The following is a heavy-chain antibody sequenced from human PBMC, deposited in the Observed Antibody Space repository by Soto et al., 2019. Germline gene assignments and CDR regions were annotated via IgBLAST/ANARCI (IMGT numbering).Heavy chain of an antibody. V-gene: IGHV5-51*01. J-gene: IGHJ6*02. CDR1: GYSFTSYW. D-gene: IGHD6-6*01. Sequence: GESLKISCKGSGYSFTSYWIGWVRQMPGKGLEWMGIIYHGDSDTRYSPSFQGQVTISADKSISTAYLQWSSLKASDTAMYYCARLMSIAARRDYYYGMDVWGQGTTVTVSS. CDR3: ARLMSIAARRDYYYGMDV. CDR2: IYHGDSDT.